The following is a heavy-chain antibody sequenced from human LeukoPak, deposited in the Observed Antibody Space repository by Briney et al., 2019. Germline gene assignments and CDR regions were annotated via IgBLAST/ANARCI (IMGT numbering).Heavy chain of an antibody. D-gene: IGHD3-3*01. J-gene: IGHJ4*02. V-gene: IGHV3-23*01. CDR1: GFTFSSYG. Sequence: GGSLRLSCAASGFTFSSYGMSWVRQAPGKGLEWVSAISGSGGSTYYADSVKGRFTISRDNSKNTLYLQMNSLRAEDTAVYYCAKEVTPSGYCPNNFDYWGQGTLVTVSS. CDR2: ISGSGGST. CDR3: AKEVTPSGYCPNNFDY.